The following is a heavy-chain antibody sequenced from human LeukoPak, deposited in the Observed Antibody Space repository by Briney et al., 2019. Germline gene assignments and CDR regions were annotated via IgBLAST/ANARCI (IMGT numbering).Heavy chain of an antibody. Sequence: GGSLRLSCSASGFTFATYGMNWVRQAPGKGLEWVSGIGGSGTRTYYADSVKGRFTISRDNSKNTLYLQMNSLRDEDTAVYYCAKDSGWILFDDWGQGTLVTVSS. D-gene: IGHD2-2*03. CDR3: AKDSGWILFDD. J-gene: IGHJ4*02. CDR2: IGGSGTRT. V-gene: IGHV3-23*01. CDR1: GFTFATYG.